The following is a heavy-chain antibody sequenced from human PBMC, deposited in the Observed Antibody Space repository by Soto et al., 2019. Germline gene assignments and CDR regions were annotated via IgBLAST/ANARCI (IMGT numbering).Heavy chain of an antibody. Sequence: QVQLVQSGAEVKKPGSSVKVSCKASGGTFSNYALDWVRQAPGQGLEWMGGIIPIFGTVRHAQNFQGRVTXTXXXSXXTAYMELSSLRYEDTAMYYCATGGERAYYDHGGWRWGQGTLVTVSS. V-gene: IGHV1-69*05. J-gene: IGHJ1*01. CDR3: ATGGERAYYDHGGWR. D-gene: IGHD3-22*01. CDR1: GGTFSNYA. CDR2: IIPIFGTV.